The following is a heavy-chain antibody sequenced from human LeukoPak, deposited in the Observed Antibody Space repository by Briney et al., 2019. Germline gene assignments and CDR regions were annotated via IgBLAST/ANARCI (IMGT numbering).Heavy chain of an antibody. V-gene: IGHV4-34*01. D-gene: IGHD6-19*01. CDR3: ARRPRYSSGWYYFDS. CDR2: INHSGST. Sequence: PSETLSLTCAVYGGSFSGDYWNWIRQPPGKGLEWIGEINHSGSTNSNPSLKSRVTISVDRSKNQFSLKLSSVTAADTAVYNCARRPRYSSGWYYFDSWGQGTLVTVSS. J-gene: IGHJ4*02. CDR1: GGSFSGDY.